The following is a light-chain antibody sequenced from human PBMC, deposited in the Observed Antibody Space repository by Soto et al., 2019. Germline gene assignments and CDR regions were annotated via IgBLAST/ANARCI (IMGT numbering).Light chain of an antibody. J-gene: IGKJ4*01. V-gene: IGKV3-15*01. CDR2: GAS. CDR1: QSVSSN. Sequence: EILMTQSPSTLPVSPGERATLSCRASQSVSSNLAWYQQKPGQAPRLLIYGASTRATGIPARFSGSGSGTEFTLTISSLQSEDVETYYCQSLNSFPHTFGGGTKVDIK. CDR3: QSLNSFPHT.